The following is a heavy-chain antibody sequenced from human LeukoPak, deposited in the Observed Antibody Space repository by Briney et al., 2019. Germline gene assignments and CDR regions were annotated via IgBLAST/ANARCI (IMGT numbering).Heavy chain of an antibody. CDR3: ARVPPLLWGGGSDY. J-gene: IGHJ4*02. V-gene: IGHV4-39*07. Sequence: PSETLSLTCTVSGGSISSSSYYWSWIRQPPGKGLEWIGEINHSGSTNYNPSLKSRVTISVDTSKNQFSLKLSSVTAADTAVYYCARVPPLLWGGGSDYWGQGTLVTVSS. D-gene: IGHD2-2*01. CDR2: INHSGST. CDR1: GGSISSSSYY.